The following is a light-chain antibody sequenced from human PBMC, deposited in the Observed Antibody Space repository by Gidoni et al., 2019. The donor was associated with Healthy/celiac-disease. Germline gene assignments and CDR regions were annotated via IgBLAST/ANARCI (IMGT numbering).Light chain of an antibody. CDR3: GTWDSSLSGVV. Sequence: QSVFTQPPAAPAPPGHKVTISCSGSSSNIGNNYVSWYQQLPETAPKLLIYDNNKRPSGIPDRFSGSKSGTSATLGITGLQTGDEADYYCGTWDSSLSGVVFGGGTKLTVL. J-gene: IGLJ2*01. CDR1: SSNIGNNY. CDR2: DNN. V-gene: IGLV1-51*01.